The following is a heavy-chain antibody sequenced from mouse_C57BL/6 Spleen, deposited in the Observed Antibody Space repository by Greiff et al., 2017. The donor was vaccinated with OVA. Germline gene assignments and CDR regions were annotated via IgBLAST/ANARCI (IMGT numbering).Heavy chain of an antibody. CDR1: GFTFSDYG. CDR2: ISSGSSTI. D-gene: IGHD2-5*01. V-gene: IGHV5-17*01. Sequence: EVMLVESGGGLVKPGGSLKLSCAASGFTFSDYGMHWVRQAPEKGLEWVAYISSGSSTIYYADTVKGRFTISRDNANNTLFLQMTSLRSEDTAMYYCARDSNYYFDYWGQGTTLTVSS. CDR3: ARDSNYYFDY. J-gene: IGHJ2*01.